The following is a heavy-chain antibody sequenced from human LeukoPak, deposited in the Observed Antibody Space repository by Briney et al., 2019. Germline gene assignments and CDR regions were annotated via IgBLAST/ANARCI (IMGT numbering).Heavy chain of an antibody. CDR2: INPNSGGT. V-gene: IGHV1-2*02. CDR1: GYTFTSYY. D-gene: IGHD1-26*01. Sequence: GASVKVSCKASGYTFTSYYMHWVRQAPGQGLEWMGWINPNSGGTNYAQKFQGRVTMTRDTSISTAYMELSRLRSDDTAVYYCARGPQRELLPSDYWGQGTLVTVSS. CDR3: ARGPQRELLPSDY. J-gene: IGHJ4*02.